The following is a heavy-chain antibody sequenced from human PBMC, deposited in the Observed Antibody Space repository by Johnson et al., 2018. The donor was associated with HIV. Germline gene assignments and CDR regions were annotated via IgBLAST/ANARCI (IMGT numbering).Heavy chain of an antibody. CDR2: IDWNGGSS. CDR3: AKTEDAFDI. Sequence: QVQLVESGGGLVKPGGSLRLSCAASGFTFSDYYMSWIRQAPGKGLEWVSGIDWNGGSSGYADSVKGRFSISRDNSKNTLYLQMNSLRAEDTAVYYCAKTEDAFDIWGQGTMVTVSS. V-gene: IGHV3-11*04. CDR1: GFTFSDYY. J-gene: IGHJ3*02.